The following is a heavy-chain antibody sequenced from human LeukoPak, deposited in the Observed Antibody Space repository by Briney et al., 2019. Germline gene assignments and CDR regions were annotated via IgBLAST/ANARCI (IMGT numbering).Heavy chain of an antibody. CDR3: ARGHGHYDSSGYYLGY. D-gene: IGHD3-22*01. CDR1: GYTFTSYD. V-gene: IGHV1-8*03. J-gene: IGHJ4*02. CDR2: MNPNSGNT. Sequence: VASVKVSCKASGYTFTSYDINWVRQATGQGREWMGWMNPNSGNTGYAQKFQGRVTIIRNTSISTAYMELSSLRSEDTAVYYCARGHGHYDSSGYYLGYWGQGTLVTVSS.